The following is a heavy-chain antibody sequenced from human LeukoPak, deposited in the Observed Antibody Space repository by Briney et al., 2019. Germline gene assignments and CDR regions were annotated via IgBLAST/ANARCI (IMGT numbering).Heavy chain of an antibody. Sequence: SQTLSLTCAIAGDSVSSNNAAWNWIRQSPSRGLEWLGRTYYRSKWYFDYAVSVEGRITINPDTSKNQFSLHLNSLTPEDTAVYYCARSISTGGFRLDYWGQGTLVTVSS. CDR2: TYYRSKWYF. CDR1: GDSVSSNNAA. J-gene: IGHJ4*02. CDR3: ARSISTGGFRLDY. V-gene: IGHV6-1*01. D-gene: IGHD2-2*01.